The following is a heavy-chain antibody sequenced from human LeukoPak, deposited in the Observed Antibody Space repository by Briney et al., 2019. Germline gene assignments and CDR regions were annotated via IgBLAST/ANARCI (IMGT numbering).Heavy chain of an antibody. J-gene: IGHJ4*02. Sequence: GGSLRLSCAASGFTVSSNYMSWVRQAPGKGLEWVSVIYIGGSTYYADSVKGRFTISRDNSKNTLYLQMNSLRAEDTAVYYCARSLYSSSWYQTVPLNPSLFDYWGQGTLVTVSS. CDR1: GFTVSSNY. CDR3: ARSLYSSSWYQTVPLNPSLFDY. D-gene: IGHD6-13*01. CDR2: IYIGGST. V-gene: IGHV3-53*01.